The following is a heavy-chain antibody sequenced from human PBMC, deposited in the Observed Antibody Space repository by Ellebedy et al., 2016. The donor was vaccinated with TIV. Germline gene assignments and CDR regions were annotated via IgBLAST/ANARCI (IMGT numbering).Heavy chain of an antibody. Sequence: SETLSLXXSLSGGSINSYYWSWIRQPPGKGLEWIGYIHYSGSTNYNPSLKSRVTMSVDTSKNQFSLKLSSVTAADTAVYYCVRWGGYCSGGNCYPYFYYYGLDVWGQGTTVTVSS. V-gene: IGHV4-59*01. CDR2: IHYSGST. CDR1: GGSINSYY. J-gene: IGHJ6*02. D-gene: IGHD2-15*01. CDR3: VRWGGYCSGGNCYPYFYYYGLDV.